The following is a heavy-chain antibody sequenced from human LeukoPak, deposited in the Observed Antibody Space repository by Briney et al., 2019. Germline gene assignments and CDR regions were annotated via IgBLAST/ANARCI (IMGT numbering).Heavy chain of an antibody. J-gene: IGHJ4*02. CDR3: ARDGEYYYGSGSHTPAYYFDY. V-gene: IGHV3-30*03. D-gene: IGHD3-10*01. Sequence: QPGGSLRLSCAASGFTFSSYGMHWVRQAPGKGLEWVAVISYDGSNKYYADSVKGRFTISRDNSKNTLYLQMNSLRAEDTAVYYCARDGEYYYGSGSHTPAYYFDYWGQGTLVTVSS. CDR2: ISYDGSNK. CDR1: GFTFSSYG.